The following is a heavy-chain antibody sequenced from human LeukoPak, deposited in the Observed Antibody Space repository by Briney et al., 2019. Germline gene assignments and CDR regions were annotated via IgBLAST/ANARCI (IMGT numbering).Heavy chain of an antibody. D-gene: IGHD1-7*01. Sequence: PGGSLRLSCAASGFTFSSYAMHWVRQAPGKGLEWVAVISYDGSNKYYADSVKGRFTISRDNSKNTLYLQMNSLRAEDTAVYYCAREEGDNWNYGYWGQGTLVTVSS. J-gene: IGHJ4*02. CDR3: AREEGDNWNYGY. CDR1: GFTFSSYA. CDR2: ISYDGSNK. V-gene: IGHV3-30-3*01.